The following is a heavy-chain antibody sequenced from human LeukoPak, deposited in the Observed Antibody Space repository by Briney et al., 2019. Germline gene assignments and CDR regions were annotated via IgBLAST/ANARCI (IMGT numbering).Heavy chain of an antibody. CDR2: IYYSGST. D-gene: IGHD4-17*01. CDR3: ARGLDYGDSD. CDR1: GGSISSYY. V-gene: IGHV4-59*01. J-gene: IGHJ4*02. Sequence: SETLSLTCTVSGGSISSYYWSWIRQPPGKGLEWIGYIYYSGSTNYNPSLKSRVTISVDTSKNQFSLKLSSVTAVDTAVYYCARGLDYGDSDWGQGTLVTVSS.